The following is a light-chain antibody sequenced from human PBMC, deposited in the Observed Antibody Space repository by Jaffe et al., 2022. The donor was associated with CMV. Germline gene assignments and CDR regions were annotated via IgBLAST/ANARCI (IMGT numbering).Light chain of an antibody. CDR3: QQYHNWPGT. J-gene: IGKJ1*01. CDR1: QSVSSN. V-gene: IGKV3-15*01. CDR2: GAS. Sequence: EIVMAQSPATLSVSPGERATLSCRASQSVSSNLAWNQEKPGQAPRLLIYGASTRATGIPARFSGSGSGTEFTLTISSLQSEDFAVYYCQQYHNWPGTFGQGTKVEIK.